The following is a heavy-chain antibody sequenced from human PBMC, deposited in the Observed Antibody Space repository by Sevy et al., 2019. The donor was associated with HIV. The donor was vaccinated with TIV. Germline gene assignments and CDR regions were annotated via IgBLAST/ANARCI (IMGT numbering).Heavy chain of an antibody. CDR1: GGSISSSSYY. CDR3: VRHDGYGDYGYYYGMDV. CDR2: IYYSGST. J-gene: IGHJ6*02. D-gene: IGHD4-17*01. V-gene: IGHV4-39*01. Sequence: SETLSLTCTVSGGSISSSSYYWGWIRQPPGKGLGWIGSIYYSGSTYYNPSLKSRVTISVDTSKNQFSLKLSSVTAADTAVYYCVRHDGYGDYGYYYGMDVWGQGTTVTVSS.